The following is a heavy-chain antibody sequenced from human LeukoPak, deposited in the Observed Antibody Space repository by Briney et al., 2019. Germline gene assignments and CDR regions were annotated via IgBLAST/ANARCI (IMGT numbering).Heavy chain of an antibody. CDR1: GFIVRNYY. V-gene: IGHV3-53*01. CDR3: ARALKDLRRRIGGTTTFEYYYYMDV. CDR2: IYSGGST. J-gene: IGHJ6*03. D-gene: IGHD1-26*01. Sequence: GGSLRLSCAASGFIVRNYYLSWVRQAPGKGLEWVSVIYSGGSTYYADSVEGRFTISRDNSKNTLSLQMKSLRAEDTAVYYCARALKDLRRRIGGTTTFEYYYYMDVWGKGTTVIISS.